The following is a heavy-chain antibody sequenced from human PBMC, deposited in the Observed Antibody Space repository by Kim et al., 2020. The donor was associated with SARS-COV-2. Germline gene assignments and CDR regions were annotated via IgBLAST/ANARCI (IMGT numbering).Heavy chain of an antibody. CDR3: ARDYNGSPGY. V-gene: IGHV3-30-3*01. CDR2: ISYDGSNK. Sequence: GGSLRLSCAASGFTFSSYAMHWVRQAPGKGLEWVAVISYDGSNKYYADSVKGRFTISRDNSKNTLYLQMNSLRAEDTAVYYCARDYNGSPGYWGQGTLVT. D-gene: IGHD2-8*01. CDR1: GFTFSSYA. J-gene: IGHJ4*02.